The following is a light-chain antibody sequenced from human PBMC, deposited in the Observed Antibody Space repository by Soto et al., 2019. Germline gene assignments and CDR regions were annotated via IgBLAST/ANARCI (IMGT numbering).Light chain of an antibody. V-gene: IGKV3-20*01. J-gene: IGKJ5*01. CDR2: GAS. Sequence: TVLTQAPGTLYFSPGERATLSCRASQSVDNSHVAWYQQRRGLPPRLLIYGASNRDTGIPDRFSGSGSGADFTLTISRLEPEDFAVYFCQQYGNSPPGTFGQGTRL. CDR1: QSVDNSH. CDR3: QQYGNSPPGT.